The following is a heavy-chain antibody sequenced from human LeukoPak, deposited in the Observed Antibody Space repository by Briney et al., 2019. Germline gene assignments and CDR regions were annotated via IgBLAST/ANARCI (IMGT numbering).Heavy chain of an antibody. D-gene: IGHD4-11*01. J-gene: IGHJ4*02. V-gene: IGHV4-39*07. CDR1: GGSISSSNYY. Sequence: SETLSLTCTVSGGSISSSNYYWGWIRQPPGKGLEWIGSIYYSGTTYYNPSLKSRLTMSVDTSKNQFSLRLSSVTAADTAVYYCAPKGGGYYSWGQGTLVTVSS. CDR3: APKGGGYYS. CDR2: IYYSGTT.